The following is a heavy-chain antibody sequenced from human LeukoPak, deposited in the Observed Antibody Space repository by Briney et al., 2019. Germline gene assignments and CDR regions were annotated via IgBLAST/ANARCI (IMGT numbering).Heavy chain of an antibody. CDR3: ARDLRGYGSGSYGWFDP. CDR1: RGTFSSYA. Sequence: SVKVSGKASRGTFSSYAISWVRQAPGQGLEWMGRIIPILGIANYAQKFQGRVTITADKSTSTAYMELSSLRSEDTAVYYCARDLRGYGSGSYGWFDPWGQGTLVTVSS. V-gene: IGHV1-69*04. CDR2: IIPILGIA. J-gene: IGHJ5*02. D-gene: IGHD3-10*01.